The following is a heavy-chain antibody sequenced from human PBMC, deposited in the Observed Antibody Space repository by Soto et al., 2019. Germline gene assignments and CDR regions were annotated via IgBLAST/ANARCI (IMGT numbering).Heavy chain of an antibody. CDR3: TRVSPDCSVGSCYPLN. D-gene: IGHD2-15*01. CDR2: VKSVAHGGTT. Sequence: GGSLRLSCAASGLTFSNAWINWVRQAPREGLEWVGRVKSVAHGGTTDFAESVKGRFVISRDDSNNMVYLQMNSLRIEDTAVYYCTRVSPDCSVGSCYPLNWGQGTLVTVSS. J-gene: IGHJ4*02. V-gene: IGHV3-15*07. CDR1: GLTFSNAW.